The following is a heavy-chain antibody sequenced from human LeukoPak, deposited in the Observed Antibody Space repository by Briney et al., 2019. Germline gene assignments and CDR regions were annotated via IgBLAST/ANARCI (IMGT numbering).Heavy chain of an antibody. Sequence: PSETLSLTCTVSGVSISSYYWSWIRQPPGKGLEWIGYIYYSGTTSYNPSLKSRVTISVDTSKNQFSLKLISVTAADTAVYYCARHQSGSYYYYGMDVWGQGTTVTVFS. CDR1: GVSISSYY. V-gene: IGHV4-59*08. CDR2: IYYSGTT. CDR3: ARHQSGSYYYYGMDV. D-gene: IGHD1-26*01. J-gene: IGHJ6*02.